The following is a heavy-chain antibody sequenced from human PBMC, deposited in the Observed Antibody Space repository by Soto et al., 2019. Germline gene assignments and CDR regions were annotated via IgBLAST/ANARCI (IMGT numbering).Heavy chain of an antibody. V-gene: IGHV1-3*01. J-gene: IGHJ6*03. CDR2: INAGNGNT. Sequence: ASVKVSCKASGYTFTSYAMHWVRQAPGQRLEWMGWINAGNGNTKYSQKFQGRVTITRDTSASTAYMELSSLRSEDTAVYYCARDSGLPSDGSGSYGSIRVLYYMDVWGKGTTVTVSS. CDR1: GYTFTSYA. D-gene: IGHD3-10*01. CDR3: ARDSGLPSDGSGSYGSIRVLYYMDV.